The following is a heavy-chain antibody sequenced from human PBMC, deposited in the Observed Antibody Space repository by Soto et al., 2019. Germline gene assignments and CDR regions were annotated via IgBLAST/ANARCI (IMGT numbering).Heavy chain of an antibody. J-gene: IGHJ5*02. V-gene: IGHV3-21*06. CDR2: ISSGSDFI. D-gene: IGHD1-26*01. Sequence: GGSLRLSCNFSFSMYSMDWVRQAPGKGLEWVASISSGSDFIKYADSVKGRFTISRDNTKNSVSLQMSSLRVEDTAMYYCTRDQGGSYDSWFDPWGRGTLVTVLL. CDR3: TRDQGGSYDSWFDP. CDR1: FSMYS.